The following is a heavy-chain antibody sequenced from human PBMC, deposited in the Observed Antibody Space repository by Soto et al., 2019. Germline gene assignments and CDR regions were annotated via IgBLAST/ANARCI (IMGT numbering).Heavy chain of an antibody. Sequence: GVSLRLSFAASGFTFSSSAMSWVRQAPGKGLEWVSSISGRGDSTYYADSVKGRFTISRDNSKNTLYLQMNSLRAEDTAVYYCAAAKGNYYYGMDVWGHGTRVTVSS. CDR3: AAAKGNYYYGMDV. CDR2: ISGRGDST. CDR1: GFTFSSSA. J-gene: IGHJ6*02. D-gene: IGHD6-13*01. V-gene: IGHV3-23*01.